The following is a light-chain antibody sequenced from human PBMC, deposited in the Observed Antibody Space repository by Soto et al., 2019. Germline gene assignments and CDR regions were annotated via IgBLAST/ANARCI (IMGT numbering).Light chain of an antibody. CDR1: QSVSSY. CDR3: HQYSSTPAT. V-gene: IGKV3-20*01. J-gene: IGKJ2*01. CDR2: GAS. Sequence: EIVVTQSPGTLSLSPGERATLSCRTSQSVSSYLAWYQHKPGQAPRLLIYGASMRATGIPDRFSASGSGTDFTLTISGLAPEDFAVYYCHQYSSTPATFGQGTKLEIK.